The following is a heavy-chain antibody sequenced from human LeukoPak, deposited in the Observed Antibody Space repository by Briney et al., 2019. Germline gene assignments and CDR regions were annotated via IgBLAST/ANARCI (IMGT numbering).Heavy chain of an antibody. J-gene: IGHJ4*02. V-gene: IGHV2-5*02. D-gene: IGHD4-11*01. CDR1: GFSLSTSGVG. CDR3: VHRRIYSPFDY. CDR2: IYWDDDK. Sequence: SGPTLVNPTQTLTLTCTFSGFSLSTSGVGVGWVRQPPGKALEWLALIYWDDDKRYNSSLKSRLTITKDTSKNQVVLTMTNVDPVDTATYYCVHRRIYSPFDYWGQRALVTVSS.